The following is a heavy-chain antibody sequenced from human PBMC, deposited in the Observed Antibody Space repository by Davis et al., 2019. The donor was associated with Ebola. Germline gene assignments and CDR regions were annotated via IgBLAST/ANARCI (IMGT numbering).Heavy chain of an antibody. D-gene: IGHD6-13*01. CDR2: IKQDGSEK. CDR1: GFTFSSYT. CDR3: AREPSTGNSFSY. V-gene: IGHV3-7*01. Sequence: GGSLRLSCVASGFTFSSYTMNWVRQAPGKGLEWVANIKQDGSEKYYVDSVEGRFTISRDNAKNSLYLQMNSLRAEDTAVYYCAREPSTGNSFSYWGQGTLATVSS. J-gene: IGHJ4*02.